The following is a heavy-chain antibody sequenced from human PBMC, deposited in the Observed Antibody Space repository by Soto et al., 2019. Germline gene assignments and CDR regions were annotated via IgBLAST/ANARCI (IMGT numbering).Heavy chain of an antibody. CDR3: AKDSRPPGTRRLDYYYGMDV. J-gene: IGHJ6*02. CDR2: INHSGST. CDR1: GGSFSGYY. D-gene: IGHD3-10*01. Sequence: SETLSLTCAVYGGSFSGYYWSWIRQPPGKGLEWIGEINHSGSTNYNPSLKSRATISVDTSKNQFSLKLSSVTAADTALYYCAKDSRPPGTRRLDYYYGMDVWGQGTTVTVS. V-gene: IGHV4-34*01.